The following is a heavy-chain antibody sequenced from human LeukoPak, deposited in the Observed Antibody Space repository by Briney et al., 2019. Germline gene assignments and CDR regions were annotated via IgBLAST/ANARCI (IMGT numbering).Heavy chain of an antibody. J-gene: IGHJ4*02. CDR3: ARDPTEGYYDILTGYYDY. Sequence: ASVKVSCKASGYTFTSYGISWVRQAPGQGLEWMGWISAYNGNTNYAQKLQGRVTMTTDTSTSTAYMELRSLRSDGTAVYYCARDPTEGYYDILTGYYDYWGQGTLVTVSS. D-gene: IGHD3-9*01. V-gene: IGHV1-18*01. CDR2: ISAYNGNT. CDR1: GYTFTSYG.